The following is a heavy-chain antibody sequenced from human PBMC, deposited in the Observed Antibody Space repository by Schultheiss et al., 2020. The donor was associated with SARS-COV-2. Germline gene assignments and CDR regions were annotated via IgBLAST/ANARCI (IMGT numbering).Heavy chain of an antibody. CDR1: GFSLSTSGVG. J-gene: IGHJ4*02. D-gene: IGHD6-19*01. CDR2: IYWNDDK. CDR3: AHSLSSGWNESPPSN. Sequence: SGPTLVKPTQTLTLTCTFSGFSLSTSGVGVGWIRQPPGKALEWLALIYWNDDKRYSPSLKSRLTITKDTSKSQVGITMTNMDPVDTATYYCAHSLSSGWNESPPSNLGQGTVITVSS. V-gene: IGHV2-5*01.